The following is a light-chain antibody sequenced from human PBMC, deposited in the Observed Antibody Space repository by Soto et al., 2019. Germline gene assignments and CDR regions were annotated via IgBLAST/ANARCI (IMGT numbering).Light chain of an antibody. CDR1: PGVSSA. CDR3: QHFQRDPFT. J-gene: IGKJ5*01. CDR2: DGS. V-gene: IGKV1-13*02. Sequence: AIPLTQSPSSLSASVGDRVTITCRASPGVSSALAWYQQKPGKTPKVLIYDGSILQSGVPLRFRGSGSGTYFTLTITGLQTEDFGTYYCQHFQRDPFTYGQGTRLEIK.